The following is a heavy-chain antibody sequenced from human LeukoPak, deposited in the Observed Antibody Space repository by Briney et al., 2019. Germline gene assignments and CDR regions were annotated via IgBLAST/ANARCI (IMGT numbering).Heavy chain of an antibody. J-gene: IGHJ5*02. CDR2: IHHIGST. CDR1: GGSITSGTFY. Sequence: SETLSLTCTVSGGSITSGTFYWGWTRQPPGKGLEWIVIIHHIGSTSYNPSLQSPATISIDTSNNQFPLKLSSVTAADTAVYYCARAGILSTGDYFDPWGQGTLVTVSS. CDR3: ARAGILSTGDYFDP. V-gene: IGHV4-39*06. D-gene: IGHD5/OR15-5a*01.